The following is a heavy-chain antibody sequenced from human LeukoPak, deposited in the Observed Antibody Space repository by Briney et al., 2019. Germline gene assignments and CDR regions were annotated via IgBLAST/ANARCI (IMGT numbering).Heavy chain of an antibody. D-gene: IGHD2-15*01. J-gene: IGHJ4*02. Sequence: GASLKISFKGSGCRFTSYWIGWVRQMPGKGLEWMGIIYPGDSDTRYSPSFQGQVTISADKSISTAYLQWSSLKASDTAMYYCAKGYCSGGSCADFDYWGQGTLVTVSS. V-gene: IGHV5-51*01. CDR1: GCRFTSYW. CDR3: AKGYCSGGSCADFDY. CDR2: IYPGDSDT.